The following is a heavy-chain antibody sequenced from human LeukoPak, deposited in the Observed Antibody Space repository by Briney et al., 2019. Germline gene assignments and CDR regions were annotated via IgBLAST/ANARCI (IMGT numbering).Heavy chain of an antibody. J-gene: IGHJ5*02. D-gene: IGHD3-9*01. V-gene: IGHV1-69*01. CDR2: IIPIFGTA. CDR1: GGTFSSYA. Sequence: SVKVSCKASGGTFSSYAISWVRQAPGQGLEWMGGIIPIFGTANYAQEFQGRVTITADESTSTAYMELSSLRSEDTAVYYCAREMGYYDILTGYYTLYNWFDPWGQGTLVTVSS. CDR3: AREMGYYDILTGYYTLYNWFDP.